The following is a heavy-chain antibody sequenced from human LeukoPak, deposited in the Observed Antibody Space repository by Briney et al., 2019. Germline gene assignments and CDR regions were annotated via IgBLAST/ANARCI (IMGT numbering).Heavy chain of an antibody. Sequence: GSLRLSCGASGFTFNTYGMHWVRQAPGKGLEWVAFIRYDGSNQYYEDSVKDRFTISRDNSKSTLYLQMNSLRAEDTAVYYCAKGHCSGGSCYGSYFDYWGQGTLVTVSS. J-gene: IGHJ4*02. CDR1: GFTFNTYG. CDR2: IRYDGSNQ. V-gene: IGHV3-30*02. CDR3: AKGHCSGGSCYGSYFDY. D-gene: IGHD2-15*01.